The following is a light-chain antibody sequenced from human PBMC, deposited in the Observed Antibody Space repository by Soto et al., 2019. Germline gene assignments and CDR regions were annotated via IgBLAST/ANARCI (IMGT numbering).Light chain of an antibody. Sequence: EIVLTQSPGILSLSPGEGASLFCRASQSLSDRYLSWYQHKPGQSPRLLIYGASTRVPGTPDRFSGSGSGTDYILPITRLEPEDFAVYYCQKYSASLYTFGQGTRLEIK. CDR1: QSLSDRY. CDR3: QKYSASLYT. J-gene: IGKJ2*01. CDR2: GAS. V-gene: IGKV3-20*01.